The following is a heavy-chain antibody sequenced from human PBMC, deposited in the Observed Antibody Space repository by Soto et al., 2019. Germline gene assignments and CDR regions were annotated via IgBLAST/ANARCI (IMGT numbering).Heavy chain of an antibody. CDR2: ISAYNGNT. CDR3: ARGGYCSSTSCYVHRTIDY. Sequence: ASVKVSCKASGYTFTSYGISWVRQAPGQGLEWMGWISAYNGNTNYAQKLQGRATMTTDTSTSTAYMELRSLRSDDTAVYYCARGGYCSSTSCYVHRTIDYWGQGTLVTVSS. D-gene: IGHD2-2*01. J-gene: IGHJ4*02. CDR1: GYTFTSYG. V-gene: IGHV1-18*01.